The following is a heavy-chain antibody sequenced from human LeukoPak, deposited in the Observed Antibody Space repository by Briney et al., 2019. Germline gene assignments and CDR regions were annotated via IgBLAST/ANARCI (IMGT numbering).Heavy chain of an antibody. D-gene: IGHD1-26*01. CDR2: IYYSGST. CDR3: AGWSATRIDY. Sequence: SETLSLTCTVSGGSTSSSSYYWGWIRQPPGKGLEWIGSIYYSGSTNYNPSLKSRVTMSADTSKNQFSLKLSSMTAADTAVYYCAGWSATRIDYWGQGTLVTVSS. J-gene: IGHJ4*02. CDR1: GGSTSSSSYY. V-gene: IGHV4-39*07.